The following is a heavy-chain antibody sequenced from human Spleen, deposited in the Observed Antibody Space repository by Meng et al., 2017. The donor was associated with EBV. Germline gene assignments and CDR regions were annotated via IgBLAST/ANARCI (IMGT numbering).Heavy chain of an antibody. CDR3: STYGGTDFDY. CDR1: GYTFTNYD. J-gene: IGHJ4*02. D-gene: IGHD4-23*01. Sequence: QVQLVQSGAEVRKPGASVKVSCKASGYTFTNYDINWVRQATGQGLEWMGWMNPNSGNTGSAQKFQGRVTITRNTSISTAYMELSSLKSEDTAVYYCSTYGGTDFDYWGLGTLVTVSS. V-gene: IGHV1-8*01. CDR2: MNPNSGNT.